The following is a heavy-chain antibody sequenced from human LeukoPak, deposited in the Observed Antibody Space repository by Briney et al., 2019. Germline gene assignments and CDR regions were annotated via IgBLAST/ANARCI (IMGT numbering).Heavy chain of an antibody. J-gene: IGHJ4*02. V-gene: IGHV3-23*01. CDR3: AKKGGSSTSCPQV. Sequence: GSLRLSCAASGFTFSSYAMSWVRQAPGEGLEWVSAISGSGGSTYYADSVKGRFTISRDNSKNTLYLQMNSLRAEDTAVYYCAKKGGSSTSCPQVWGQGTLVTVSS. CDR1: GFTFSSYA. CDR2: ISGSGGST. D-gene: IGHD2-2*01.